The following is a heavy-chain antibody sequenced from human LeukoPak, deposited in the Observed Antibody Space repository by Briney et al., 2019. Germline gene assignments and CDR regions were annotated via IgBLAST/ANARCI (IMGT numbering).Heavy chain of an antibody. CDR2: IYPGDSDT. Sequence: GESLKISCKGSGYSFTSYWIGWVRQMPGKGLEWMGIIYPGDSDTRYSPSFQGQVTISADKSISTAYLQWSSLKASDTAMYYCARGWDGAYYDILTGYFVASNNWFDPWGQGTLVTVSS. D-gene: IGHD3-9*01. V-gene: IGHV5-51*01. J-gene: IGHJ5*02. CDR1: GYSFTSYW. CDR3: ARGWDGAYYDILTGYFVASNNWFDP.